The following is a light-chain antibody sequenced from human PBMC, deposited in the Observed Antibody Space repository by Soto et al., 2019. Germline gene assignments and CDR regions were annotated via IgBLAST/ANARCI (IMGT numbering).Light chain of an antibody. J-gene: IGKJ4*01. Sequence: EIVLTQSPATLSLSPGERATLSCRASQSVSNYLAWFQQKPRQAARLLIYDASNRATGIPARFSGSGSGTDFTLTITSLEPEDYAVYYCKQRSRWPLLSFGGGNKVEL. V-gene: IGKV3-11*01. CDR2: DAS. CDR3: KQRSRWPLLS. CDR1: QSVSNY.